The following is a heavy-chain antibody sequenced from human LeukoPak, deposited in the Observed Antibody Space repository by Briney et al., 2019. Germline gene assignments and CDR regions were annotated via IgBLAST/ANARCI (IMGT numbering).Heavy chain of an antibody. Sequence: GGSLRLSCAASGFSFSTYSMIWVRLAPGKGLEWVSSVSGTSEYIYYADSVRGRFTISRDNAKNTVYLQMNSLRAEDTAVYYCARWYSSGWYSDYWGQGTLVTVSS. CDR1: GFSFSTYS. J-gene: IGHJ4*02. CDR2: VSGTSEYI. D-gene: IGHD6-19*01. CDR3: ARWYSSGWYSDY. V-gene: IGHV3-21*06.